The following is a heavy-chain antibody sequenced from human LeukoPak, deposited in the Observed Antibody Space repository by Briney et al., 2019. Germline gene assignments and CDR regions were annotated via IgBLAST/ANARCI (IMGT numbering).Heavy chain of an antibody. Sequence: ASVKVSCKASGYTFTSYGISWVRQAPGQGLEWMGCISAYNSNTNYARKLKGRVTMTTDTSTSTAYMELRSLRSDDTAVYYCARGYDFWSGYYTIDDAFDIWGQGTMVTVSS. V-gene: IGHV1-18*01. J-gene: IGHJ3*02. D-gene: IGHD3-3*01. CDR1: GYTFTSYG. CDR2: ISAYNSNT. CDR3: ARGYDFWSGYYTIDDAFDI.